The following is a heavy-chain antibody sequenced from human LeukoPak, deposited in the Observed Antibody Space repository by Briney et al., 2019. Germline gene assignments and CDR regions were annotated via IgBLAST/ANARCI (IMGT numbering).Heavy chain of an antibody. CDR2: ISYDGSNK. V-gene: IGHV3-30*04. CDR1: GFTFSSYA. D-gene: IGHD3-22*01. CDR3: AKEGDSSGYYLFDY. J-gene: IGHJ4*02. Sequence: GRSLRLSCAASGFTFSSYAMHWVRQAPGKGLEWVAVISYDGSNKYYADSVKGRFTISRDNSKNTLYLQMNSLRAEDTAVYYCAKEGDSSGYYLFDYWGQGTLVTVSS.